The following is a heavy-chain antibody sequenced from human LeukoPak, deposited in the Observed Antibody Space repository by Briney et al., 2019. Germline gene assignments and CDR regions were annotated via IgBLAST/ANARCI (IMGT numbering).Heavy chain of an antibody. CDR3: ARETPYGSGSYPFDY. Sequence: PSETLSLTCTVSGGSISSYYWSWIRQPPGKGLEWIGYIYYSGSTNYNPSLKSRVTISVDTSKNQFPLKLSSVTAADTAVYYCARETPYGSGSYPFDYWGQGILVTVSS. V-gene: IGHV4-59*01. D-gene: IGHD3-10*01. CDR2: IYYSGST. CDR1: GGSISSYY. J-gene: IGHJ4*02.